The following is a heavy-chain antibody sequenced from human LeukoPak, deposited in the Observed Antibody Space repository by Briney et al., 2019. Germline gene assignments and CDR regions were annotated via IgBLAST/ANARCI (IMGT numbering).Heavy chain of an antibody. D-gene: IGHD3-22*01. J-gene: IGHJ4*02. CDR2: ISAYNGNT. Sequence: ASVKVSCKASGYTFTSYGISWVRPAPGQGLEWMGWISAYNGNTNYAQKLQGRVTMTTDTSTSTAYMELRSLRSDDTAVYYCAREGHYYDSSGCDYWGQGTLVTVSS. V-gene: IGHV1-18*01. CDR1: GYTFTSYG. CDR3: AREGHYYDSSGCDY.